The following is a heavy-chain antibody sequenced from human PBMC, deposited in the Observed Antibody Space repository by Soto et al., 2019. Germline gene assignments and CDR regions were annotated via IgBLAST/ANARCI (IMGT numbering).Heavy chain of an antibody. V-gene: IGHV3-30*18. Sequence: GALRLSCAASGFTVSSYGVHWVRQAPGKGLELVGGISYDGSNKYYADSVKGRFTISRDNSKNSLYLQMNSLRAEDTAVYYCAKDGGYYHTLTGYDXWGQGTLFTVSX. CDR3: AKDGGYYHTLTGYDX. CDR2: ISYDGSNK. J-gene: IGHJ4*02. CDR1: GFTVSSYG. D-gene: IGHD3-9*01.